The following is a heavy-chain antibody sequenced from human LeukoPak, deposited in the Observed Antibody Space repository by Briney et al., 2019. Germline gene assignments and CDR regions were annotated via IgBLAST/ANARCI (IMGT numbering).Heavy chain of an antibody. V-gene: IGHV3-23*01. CDR1: GFTLCGYA. Sequence: GGSLRLSCAASGFTLCGYAMSWVRQAPGKGLEWVAGISASGSSTYFADSVKGRFTLSRDNSKKLLYLHINNLRAEDTAVYYCAKERGGTFNDDFDYWGQGTLVTVS. CDR2: ISASGSST. CDR3: AKERGGTFNDDFDY. J-gene: IGHJ4*02. D-gene: IGHD1-1*01.